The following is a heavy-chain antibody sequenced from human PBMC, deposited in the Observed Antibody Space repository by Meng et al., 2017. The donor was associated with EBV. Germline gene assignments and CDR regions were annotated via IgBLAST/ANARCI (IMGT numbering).Heavy chain of an antibody. CDR1: GGPFRNYA. V-gene: IGHV1-69*01. CDR3: ASESGRGYTPDY. CDR2: FLPTLGAP. Sequence: QSAVEVKMPWSPWKLSCKTPGGPFRNYAISWVRQAPGQGLEWLGGFLPTLGAPNYAQKFHGRVSITADESTSTHYMDLGSLRSEDTAVYYCASESGRGYTPDYWGQGTLVTVSS. D-gene: IGHD3-10*01. J-gene: IGHJ4*02.